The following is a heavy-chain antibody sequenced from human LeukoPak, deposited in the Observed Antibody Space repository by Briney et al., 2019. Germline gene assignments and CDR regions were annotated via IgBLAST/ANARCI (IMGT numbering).Heavy chain of an antibody. J-gene: IGHJ4*02. Sequence: PGGSLRLSCAASGFTFSSYSMNWVRQAPGKGLEWVSSISSSSSYIYYADSVKGRFTISRDNAKNSLYLQMNSLRDEDTAVYYCARAYYDSSGYYYQGFDYWGQGTLVTVSS. CDR3: ARAYYDSSGYYYQGFDY. D-gene: IGHD3-22*01. CDR2: ISSSSSYI. V-gene: IGHV3-21*01. CDR1: GFTFSSYS.